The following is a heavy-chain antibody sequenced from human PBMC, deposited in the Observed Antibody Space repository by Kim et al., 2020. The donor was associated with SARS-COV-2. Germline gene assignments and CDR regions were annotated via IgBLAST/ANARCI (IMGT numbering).Heavy chain of an antibody. J-gene: IGHJ5*02. D-gene: IGHD2-2*01. CDR2: IIPIFGTA. Sequence: SVKVSCKASGGTFSSYAISWVRQAPGQGLEWMGGIIPIFGTANYAQKFQGRVTITADESTSTAYMELSSLRSEETAVYYCARVPSYCSSTSCRSNWFDPWGQGTLVTLSS. V-gene: IGHV1-69*13. CDR1: GGTFSSYA. CDR3: ARVPSYCSSTSCRSNWFDP.